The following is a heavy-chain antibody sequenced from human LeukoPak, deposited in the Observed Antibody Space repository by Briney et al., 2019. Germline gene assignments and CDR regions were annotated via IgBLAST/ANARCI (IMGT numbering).Heavy chain of an antibody. V-gene: IGHV3-7*01. Sequence: GGSLRLSCAASGFTFRNHWMTWVRQAPGKGLEWVANINQRGSEIYYVDSVRGRFTISRDNAKNSLYLQMNTLRAEDTAVYYCVRRYMATSAEDFDYWGQGTLVTVFS. CDR1: GFTFRNHW. CDR2: INQRGSEI. CDR3: VRRYMATSAEDFDY. D-gene: IGHD3-16*02. J-gene: IGHJ4*02.